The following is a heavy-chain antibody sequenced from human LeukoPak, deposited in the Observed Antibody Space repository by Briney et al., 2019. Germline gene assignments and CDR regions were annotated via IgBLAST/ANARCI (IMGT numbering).Heavy chain of an antibody. CDR2: ISYDGSNQ. Sequence: GGSLRLSCAASGFTFSSYGMNWVRQAPGKGLEWMAAISYDGSNQFYADSVRGRFTISRDNSKNTLYLRMSSLRGEDTAVYYCAKGQGLYAPLRNYGMDVWGQGTTVTVSS. V-gene: IGHV3-30*18. D-gene: IGHD2-8*01. J-gene: IGHJ6*02. CDR3: AKGQGLYAPLRNYGMDV. CDR1: GFTFSSYG.